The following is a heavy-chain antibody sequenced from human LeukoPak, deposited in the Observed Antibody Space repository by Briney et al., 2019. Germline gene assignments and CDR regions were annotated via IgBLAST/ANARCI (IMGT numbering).Heavy chain of an antibody. J-gene: IGHJ4*02. Sequence: PSETLSLTCTVSGGSISSSSYYWGWLRQPPGKGLEWIGSIYYSGSTYYNPSLKSRVTISVDTSKNQFSLKLSSVTAADTAVYYCARRGIAAAGKRYDYWGQGTLVTVSS. V-gene: IGHV4-39*01. D-gene: IGHD6-13*01. CDR3: ARRGIAAAGKRYDY. CDR2: IYYSGST. CDR1: GGSISSSSYY.